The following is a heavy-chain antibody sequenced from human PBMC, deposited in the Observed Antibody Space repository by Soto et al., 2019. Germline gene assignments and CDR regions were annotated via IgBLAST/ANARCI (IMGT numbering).Heavy chain of an antibody. V-gene: IGHV3-21*01. J-gene: IGHJ6*03. CDR3: ARYPVNGYCSSTSCRPVYYYYYMDV. D-gene: IGHD2-2*01. CDR2: ISSSSSYI. Sequence: GGSLRLSCAASGFTFSSYSMNWVRQAPGKGLEWVSSISSSSSYIYYADSVKGRFTISRDNAKNSLYLQMNSLRAEDTAVYYCARYPVNGYCSSTSCRPVYYYYYMDVWGKGTTVTVSS. CDR1: GFTFSSYS.